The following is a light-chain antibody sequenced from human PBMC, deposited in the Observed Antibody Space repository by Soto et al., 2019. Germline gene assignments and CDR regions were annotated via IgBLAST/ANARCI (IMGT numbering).Light chain of an antibody. CDR1: QSVSSSY. Sequence: EIVLTQSPGTLSLSPGERATLSCRASQSVSSSYLAWYQQKPGQAPRLLIYGASSRATGIPDRFSGSGSGPDFTLTISRLEPEDFAVYDCQQYGSSPYTFGQGTKLEIK. CDR3: QQYGSSPYT. CDR2: GAS. J-gene: IGKJ2*01. V-gene: IGKV3-20*01.